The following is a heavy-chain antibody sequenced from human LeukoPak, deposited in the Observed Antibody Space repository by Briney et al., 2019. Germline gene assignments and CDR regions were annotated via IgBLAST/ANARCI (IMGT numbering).Heavy chain of an antibody. Sequence: ASVKVSCKASGYTFITHYMHWVRQAPGQGLEWMGIINPSGGSTSFAEKFQGRVTMTRDTSTSTVFMELSSLRSEDTAVYYCARGDYDSGHFFDYWGQGTLVTVSS. V-gene: IGHV1-46*01. J-gene: IGHJ4*02. CDR3: ARGDYDSGHFFDY. D-gene: IGHD3-16*01. CDR2: INPSGGST. CDR1: GYTFITHY.